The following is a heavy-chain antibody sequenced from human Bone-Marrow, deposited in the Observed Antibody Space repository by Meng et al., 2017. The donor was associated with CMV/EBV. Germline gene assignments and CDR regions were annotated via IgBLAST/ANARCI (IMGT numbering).Heavy chain of an antibody. D-gene: IGHD6-19*01. CDR2: SSAYNGNT. V-gene: IGHV1-18*01. CDR1: GYTFTSYG. J-gene: IGHJ4*02. CDR3: ARVGWLVPSSGFDY. Sequence: QVQWVQPGGEVRRPGAQVKVSVKASGYTFTSYGISWVRQAPGQGLEWMGWSSAYNGNTNYTQKLQGRVTMTTDTSTSKAYMELRSLRSDDTAVDYCARVGWLVPSSGFDYWGQGTLVTVSS.